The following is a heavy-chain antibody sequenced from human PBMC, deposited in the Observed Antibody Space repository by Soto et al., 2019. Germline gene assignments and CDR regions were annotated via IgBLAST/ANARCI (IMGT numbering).Heavy chain of an antibody. CDR1: GGTFSSYA. V-gene: IGHV1-69*13. Sequence: GASVKVSCKASGGTFSSYAISWVRQAPGQGLEWMGGIIPIFDTANYAQKFQGRVTITADESTSTAYMELSSLRSEDTAVYYCARRPFGILTGSPHDAFDIWGQGTMVTVSS. CDR3: ARRPFGILTGSPHDAFDI. CDR2: IIPIFDTA. D-gene: IGHD3-9*01. J-gene: IGHJ3*02.